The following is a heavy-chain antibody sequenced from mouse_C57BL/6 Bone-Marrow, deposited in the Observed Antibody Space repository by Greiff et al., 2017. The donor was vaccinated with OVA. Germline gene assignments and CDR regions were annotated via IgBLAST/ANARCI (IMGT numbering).Heavy chain of an antibody. CDR2: IWSGGST. CDR3: ARVFYSYAMDY. V-gene: IGHV2-2*01. D-gene: IGHD2-1*01. CDR1: GFSLTSYG. J-gene: IGHJ4*01. Sequence: VKLQESGPGLVQPSQSLSITCTVSGFSLTSYGVHWVRQSPGKGLEWLGVIWSGGSTDYNAAFISRLSISKDNSKSQVFFKMNSLQADDTAIYYCARVFYSYAMDYWGQGTSVTVSS.